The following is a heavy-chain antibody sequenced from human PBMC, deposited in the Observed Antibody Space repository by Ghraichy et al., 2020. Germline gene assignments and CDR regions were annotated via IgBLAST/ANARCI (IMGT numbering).Heavy chain of an antibody. CDR3: AREKQPGGAAAGTGY. Sequence: LSLTCEASGFTFGSYWMNWVRQAPGKGLEWVANIKQDGGETYYVDSVNGRFTISRDNAKNSLYLQMNSLRVEDTAVYYCAREKQPGGAAAGTGYWGQGTLVTVSS. V-gene: IGHV3-7*01. CDR1: GFTFGSYW. D-gene: IGHD6-13*01. J-gene: IGHJ4*02. CDR2: IKQDGGET.